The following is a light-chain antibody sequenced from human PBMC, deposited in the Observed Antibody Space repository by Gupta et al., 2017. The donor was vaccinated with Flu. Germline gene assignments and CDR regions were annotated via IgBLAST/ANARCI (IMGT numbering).Light chain of an antibody. J-gene: IGLJ2*01. Sequence: QSALTQPPSASGSPGQSVTISCTGTSSDVGNYNFVSWYQQLQGTAPKLMIYEVTQRRSGVPDRGSGSKSGTTASMPVSGVQAEDESYYFCSSSAHRNNVIFGGGTTLTVL. V-gene: IGLV2-8*01. CDR3: SSSAHRNNVI. CDR1: SSDVGNYNF. CDR2: EVT.